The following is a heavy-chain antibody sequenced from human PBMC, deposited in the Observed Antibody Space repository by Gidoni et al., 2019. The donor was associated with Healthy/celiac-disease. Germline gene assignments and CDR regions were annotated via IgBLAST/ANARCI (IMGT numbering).Heavy chain of an antibody. CDR1: GGSISSGGYY. CDR2: IYYSGST. D-gene: IGHD3-10*01. J-gene: IGHJ2*01. V-gene: IGHV4-31*03. Sequence: QVQLQESGPGLVKPSQTLSLTCTVSGGSISSGGYYWSRIRQHPGKGLEWIGYIYYSGSTYYNPSLKSRVTISVDTSKNQFSLKLSSVTAADTAVYYCASQMVQGVIMPGPDWYFDLWGRGTLVTVSS. CDR3: ASQMVQGVIMPGPDWYFDL.